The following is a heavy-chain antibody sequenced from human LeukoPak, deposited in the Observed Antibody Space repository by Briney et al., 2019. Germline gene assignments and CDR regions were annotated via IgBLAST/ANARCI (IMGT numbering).Heavy chain of an antibody. CDR1: GFTFNNYG. V-gene: IGHV3-30*02. CDR2: IRDNGNTQ. CDR3: AKDSAFYYIDV. D-gene: IGHD3-10*01. J-gene: IGHJ6*03. Sequence: QPGGSLRLSCAASGFTFNNYGMHWVRQAPGKGLERVAFIRDNGNTQSYADSVHRQFTISRDNSKNRLDLQMNRLIGDDTAVYYCAKDSAFYYIDVWGEGTTVIISS.